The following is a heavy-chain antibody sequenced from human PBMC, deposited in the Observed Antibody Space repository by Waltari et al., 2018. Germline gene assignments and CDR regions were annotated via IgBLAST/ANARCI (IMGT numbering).Heavy chain of an antibody. V-gene: IGHV3-7*01. CDR3: TRGGRDSSWYWRD. J-gene: IGHJ4*02. D-gene: IGHD6-13*01. CDR2: RKQDGSEK. Sequence: EVQLVESGGGLAQPGGSLRLSCAASGLSFSNYWMTWVRQASGKGSEGVANRKQDGSEKYYMDSVKGRVTISRDNAKNSLYLQMNNLRVEDTAVYYCTRGGRDSSWYWRDWGQGTLVTVSS. CDR1: GLSFSNYW.